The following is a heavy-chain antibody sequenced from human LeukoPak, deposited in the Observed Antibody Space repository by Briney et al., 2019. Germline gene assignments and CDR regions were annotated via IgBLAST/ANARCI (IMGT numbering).Heavy chain of an antibody. J-gene: IGHJ4*02. V-gene: IGHV3-21*01. CDR1: GFTFSSSW. CDR3: ARATTYDILTGYSDY. D-gene: IGHD3-9*01. Sequence: GGSLRLSCVASGFTFSSSWMTWVRQAPGKGLEWVSSISSSSSYIYYADSVKGRFTISRDNAKKSLFLQMNSLRAEDTAVYYCARATTYDILTGYSDYWGQGTLVTVSS. CDR2: ISSSSSYI.